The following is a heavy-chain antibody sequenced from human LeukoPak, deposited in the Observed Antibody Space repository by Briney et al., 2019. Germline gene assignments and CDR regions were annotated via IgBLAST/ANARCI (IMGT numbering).Heavy chain of an antibody. D-gene: IGHD3-22*01. V-gene: IGHV3-11*04. CDR3: ARARDLDDSSGYSFDY. CDR1: GFTLSDHY. Sequence: GGSLRLSCAASGFTLSDHYMSWIRQAPGKGLVWVSYISNSGSTIYYADSVKGRFTISRDNAKKSLCLQMNSLRAEDTAVYYCARARDLDDSSGYSFDYWGQGTLVTVSS. J-gene: IGHJ4*02. CDR2: ISNSGSTI.